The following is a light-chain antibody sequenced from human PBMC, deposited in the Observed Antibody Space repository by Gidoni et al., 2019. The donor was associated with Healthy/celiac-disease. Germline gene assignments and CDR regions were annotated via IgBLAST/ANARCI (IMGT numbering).Light chain of an antibody. CDR2: YAS. CDR1: QDISNY. Sequence: DIQMTQSPSSLSASVGDRVTITCQASQDISNYLNWYQQKPGKDPKLLIYYASNLETGVPSRFSGSGSGTDFTFTISSLQPEDIATYYCQQYDNLPLTCGGXTKVEIK. J-gene: IGKJ4*01. CDR3: QQYDNLPLT. V-gene: IGKV1-33*01.